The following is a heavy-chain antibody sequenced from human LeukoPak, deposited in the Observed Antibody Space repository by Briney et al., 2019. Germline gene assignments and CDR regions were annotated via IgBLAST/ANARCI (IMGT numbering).Heavy chain of an antibody. CDR2: IYYSGST. Sequence: SETLSLTCTVSGGSISSGDYYWSWIRQPPGKGLEWIGYIYYSGSTYYNPSLKSRVTISVDTSKNQSSLKLSSVTAADTAVYYCARSLVVGASFDYWGQGTLVTVSS. CDR1: GGSISSGDYY. D-gene: IGHD1-26*01. J-gene: IGHJ4*02. V-gene: IGHV4-30-4*08. CDR3: ARSLVVGASFDY.